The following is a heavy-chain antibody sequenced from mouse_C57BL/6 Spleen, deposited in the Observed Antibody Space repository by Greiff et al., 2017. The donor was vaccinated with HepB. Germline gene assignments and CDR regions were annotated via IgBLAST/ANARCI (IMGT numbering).Heavy chain of an antibody. J-gene: IGHJ1*03. CDR1: GYSFTGYY. CDR2: INPSTGGT. Sequence: EVQLVESGPELVKPGASVKISCKASGYSFTGYYMNWVKQSPEKSLEWIGEINPSTGGTTYNQKFKAKATLTVDKSSSTAYMQLKSLTSEDSAVYYCAKRELREYFDVWGTGTTVTVSS. CDR3: AKRELREYFDV. V-gene: IGHV1-42*01. D-gene: IGHD1-1*01.